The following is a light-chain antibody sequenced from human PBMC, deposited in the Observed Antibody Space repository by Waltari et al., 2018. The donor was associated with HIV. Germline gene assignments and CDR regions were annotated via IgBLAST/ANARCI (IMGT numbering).Light chain of an antibody. V-gene: IGKV3-15*01. CDR3: QQYSDWPPGFT. Sequence: ETVMTQSPATLSVSPGERAILSCRASQSVGTSVAWSQQRPGQAPRLLISAASTRATGVPARFSGSGSGTEFTLTISSLQSEDFVVYYCQQYSDWPPGFTFGQGTKLDIK. CDR2: AAS. J-gene: IGKJ2*01. CDR1: QSVGTS.